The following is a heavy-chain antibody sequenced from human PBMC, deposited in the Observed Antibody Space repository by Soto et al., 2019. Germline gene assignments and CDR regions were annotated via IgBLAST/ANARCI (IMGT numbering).Heavy chain of an antibody. CDR1: GGSFSGYY. D-gene: IGHD6-13*01. V-gene: IGHV4-34*01. CDR2: INHSGST. CDR3: ARGRSSSWYGLDY. Sequence: QVQLQQWGAGLLKPSETLSLTCAVYGGSFSGYYWSWIRQPPGKGLEWIGEINHSGSTNYNPSLKSRVTISVDTSKNQFSLKLSSVTAADTAVYYWARGRSSSWYGLDYWGQGTLVTVSS. J-gene: IGHJ4*02.